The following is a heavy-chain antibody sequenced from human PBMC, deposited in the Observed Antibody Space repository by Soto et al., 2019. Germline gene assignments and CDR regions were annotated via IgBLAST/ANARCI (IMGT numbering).Heavy chain of an antibody. Sequence: GGSLRLSCAASGFSVSSNYMSWVRQAPGKGLEWVSHIYSGGSAYYADSVKGRFTISRDNSKNTLFLQTNSLRAEDTAGDYCLGSATGKVYWGKGPPVTASS. J-gene: IGHJ4*02. V-gene: IGHV3-53*01. CDR2: IYSGGSA. CDR3: LGSATGKVY. CDR1: GFSVSSNY.